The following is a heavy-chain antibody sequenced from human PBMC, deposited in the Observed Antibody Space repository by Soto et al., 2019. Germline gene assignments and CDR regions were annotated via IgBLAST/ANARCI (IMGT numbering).Heavy chain of an antibody. CDR1: GYTFTSYA. V-gene: IGHV1-3*01. J-gene: IGHJ3*02. CDR2: INAGNGNT. CDR3: TESLAVAGPYNALDI. Sequence: ASVKVSCKVSGYTFTSYAIHWVRQAPGQRLEWMGWINAGNGNTKYSQRFQGRVTITRDTSASTAYMELSSLRSEDTAVYYYTESLAVAGPYNALDIWGQGTMVTVSS. D-gene: IGHD6-19*01.